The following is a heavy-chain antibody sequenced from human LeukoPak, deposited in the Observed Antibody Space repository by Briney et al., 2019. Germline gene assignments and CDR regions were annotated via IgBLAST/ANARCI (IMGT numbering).Heavy chain of an antibody. CDR3: ARLGPGDGYFDY. V-gene: IGHV5-51*01. J-gene: IGHJ4*02. CDR1: GYSFNSYW. Sequence: NRGESLKISCKGSGYSFNSYWIGWVRQMPAKGLEWMGIIYPGDPDTRSSPSFQGQVTISADKSISTAYLQWSSLKASDTAMYYCARLGPGDGYFDYWGQGTLVTVSS. D-gene: IGHD5-24*01. CDR2: IYPGDPDT.